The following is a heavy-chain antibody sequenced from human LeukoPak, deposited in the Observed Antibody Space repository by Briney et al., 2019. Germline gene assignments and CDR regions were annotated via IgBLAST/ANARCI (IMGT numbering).Heavy chain of an antibody. V-gene: IGHV4-61*01. CDR2: IYYSGST. Sequence: SQTLSLICTVSGDSINTGTYYWSWIRQHPGKGLEWIGYIYYSGSTNYNPSLKSRVTISVDTSKNQFSLKLSSVTAADTAVYYCARVSDYYDSSGYYYYPFDYWGQGTLVTVSS. CDR3: ARVSDYYDSSGYYYYPFDY. J-gene: IGHJ4*02. D-gene: IGHD3-22*01. CDR1: GDSINTGTYY.